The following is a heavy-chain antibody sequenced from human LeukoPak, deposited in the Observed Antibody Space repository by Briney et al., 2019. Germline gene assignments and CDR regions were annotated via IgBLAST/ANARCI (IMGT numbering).Heavy chain of an antibody. CDR1: GFTFNNYA. V-gene: IGHV3-23*01. Sequence: GGSLRLLYAASGFTFNNYAMSWVRQAPGKGLEWVSAVSTSGGVTYYADSVKGRFTISRDNYTNTLYLQMNSPRAEDTAVYYCARQVGYCSDGNCYFDYWGQGTLVTVS. D-gene: IGHD2-15*01. CDR3: ARQVGYCSDGNCYFDY. J-gene: IGHJ4*02. CDR2: VSTSGGVT.